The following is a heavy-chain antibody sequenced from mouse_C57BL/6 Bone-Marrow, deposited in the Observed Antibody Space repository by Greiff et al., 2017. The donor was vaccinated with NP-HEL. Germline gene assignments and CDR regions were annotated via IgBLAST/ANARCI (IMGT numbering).Heavy chain of an antibody. J-gene: IGHJ3*01. CDR2: ISNGGGST. D-gene: IGHD2-3*01. Sequence: EVKLVESGGGLVQPGGSLKLSCAASGFTFSDYYMYWVRQTPEKRLEWVAYISNGGGSTYYPDTVKGRFTISRDNAKNTLYLQMSRLKSEDTAMYYCARHGGDGYYLAWFAYWGQGTLVTVSA. V-gene: IGHV5-12*01. CDR1: GFTFSDYY. CDR3: ARHGGDGYYLAWFAY.